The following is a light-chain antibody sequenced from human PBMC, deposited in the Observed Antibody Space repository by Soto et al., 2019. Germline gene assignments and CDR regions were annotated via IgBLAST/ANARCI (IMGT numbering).Light chain of an antibody. CDR3: QQYGSSPA. CDR1: QSVSSSY. Sequence: EIVLTQSPGTLSLSPGERATLSCRASQSVSSSYLAWYQQKPGQAPRLLIYGASSRATGIPDRFSGSGSGTDFTLTISRLEPEDFAVYYCQQYGSSPAFGGGTKVEIE. J-gene: IGKJ4*01. V-gene: IGKV3-20*01. CDR2: GAS.